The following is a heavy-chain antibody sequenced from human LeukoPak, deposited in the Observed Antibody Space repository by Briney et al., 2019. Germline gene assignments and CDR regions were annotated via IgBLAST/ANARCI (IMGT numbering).Heavy chain of an antibody. D-gene: IGHD3-22*01. Sequence: SVKVSCKASGGTFSSYAISWVRQAPGHGLEWMGGIVPIFGTANYAQKFQGRVTITADESTSTAYMELSSLRSEDTAVYYCAKYYYDSSGYEIPDYWGQGTLVTVSS. CDR1: GGTFSSYA. V-gene: IGHV1-69*01. CDR2: IVPIFGTA. J-gene: IGHJ4*02. CDR3: AKYYYDSSGYEIPDY.